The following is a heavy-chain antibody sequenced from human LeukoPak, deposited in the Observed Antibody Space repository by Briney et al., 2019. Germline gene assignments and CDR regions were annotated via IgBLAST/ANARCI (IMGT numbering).Heavy chain of an antibody. Sequence: GGSLRLSCAASGFTVSSNYMSWVRQAPGKGLEWVSVIYSVGSTFYADSVKGRFTISRDNAKNSLYLQMNSLRAEDTAVYYCARTSEAGDIVVVPAAIDYWGQGTLVTVSS. CDR3: ARTSEAGDIVVVPAAIDY. CDR2: IYSVGST. J-gene: IGHJ4*02. V-gene: IGHV3-53*01. CDR1: GFTVSSNY. D-gene: IGHD2-2*01.